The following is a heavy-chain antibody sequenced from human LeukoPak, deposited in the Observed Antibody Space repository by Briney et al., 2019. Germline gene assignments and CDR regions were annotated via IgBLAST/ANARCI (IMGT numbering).Heavy chain of an antibody. Sequence: GGSLRLSCAASGFTFSSYGMHWVRQAPGKGLEWVANVKQDGSDKYYVDSVKGRFTISRDNAKNSLYLQMNSLRAEDTAVYYCARDLSLYCSGGSCYSLNYWGQGTLVTVSS. CDR1: GFTFSSYG. CDR2: VKQDGSDK. J-gene: IGHJ4*02. D-gene: IGHD2-15*01. CDR3: ARDLSLYCSGGSCYSLNY. V-gene: IGHV3-7*01.